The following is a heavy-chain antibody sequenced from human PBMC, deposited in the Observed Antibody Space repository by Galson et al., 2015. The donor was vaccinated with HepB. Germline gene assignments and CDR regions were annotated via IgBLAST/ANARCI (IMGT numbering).Heavy chain of an antibody. CDR2: ISGGGGST. CDR3: ANLHPDYYGSGTDQAFDI. CDR1: GFIFSSYS. J-gene: IGHJ3*02. V-gene: IGHV3-23*01. Sequence: SLRLSCAASGFIFSSYSMSWVRQAPGKGLEWVSAISGGGGSTYYADSAKVRFTISRDNSKNTLYLQMNSLRAEDTAVYYCANLHPDYYGSGTDQAFDIWGQGTIVTVSS. D-gene: IGHD3-10*01.